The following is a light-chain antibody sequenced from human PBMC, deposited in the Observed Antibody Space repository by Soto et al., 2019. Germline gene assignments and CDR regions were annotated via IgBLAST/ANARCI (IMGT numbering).Light chain of an antibody. J-gene: IGKJ1*01. V-gene: IGKV2-30*01. CDR1: QSLVYSDGNTY. CDR3: MQCTHWPT. Sequence: DVVMNPSPLSQPVPLGQPASIXXRAXQSLVYSDGNTYLNWFQQRPGQSXXHLIYKVSKRDSGVPDRFSGSGSGTDFTLKISRVGAEDVGVHYCMQCTHWPTCGQGTKV. CDR2: KVS.